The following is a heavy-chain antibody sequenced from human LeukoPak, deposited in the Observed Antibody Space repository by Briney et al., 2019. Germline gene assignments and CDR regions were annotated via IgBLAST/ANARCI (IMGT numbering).Heavy chain of an antibody. J-gene: IGHJ4*02. CDR3: ARAIGRGPGGHFDY. Sequence: PGGSLRLSCAASVFTFSDYYMTWIRQAPGKGLEGVSYISSSSGSTIYYADSVKGRFTISRDNAKNSVFLQMNSLRAEDSAVYYCARAIGRGPGGHFDYWGQGTVVTVSS. CDR2: ISSSSGSTI. V-gene: IGHV3-11*01. CDR1: VFTFSDYY. D-gene: IGHD3-10*01.